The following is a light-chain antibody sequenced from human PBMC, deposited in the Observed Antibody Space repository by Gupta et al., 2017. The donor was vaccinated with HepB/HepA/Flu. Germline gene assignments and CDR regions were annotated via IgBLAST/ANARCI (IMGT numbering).Light chain of an antibody. CDR3: QSYDDVGV. Sequence: NFMLTQPHSVSESPGKTVTISCTRSSGNIASAYVQWYQQRPGSAPTTVIYENDQRPSGVPDRFSASIDSSSNSASLSISGLKTEDEADYYCQSYDDVGVCGGGTKLTVL. CDR1: SGNIASAY. V-gene: IGLV6-57*03. CDR2: END. J-gene: IGLJ3*02.